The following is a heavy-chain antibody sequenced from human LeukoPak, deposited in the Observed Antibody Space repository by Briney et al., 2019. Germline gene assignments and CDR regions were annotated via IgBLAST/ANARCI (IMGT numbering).Heavy chain of an antibody. CDR1: GGSISSYY. Sequence: SETLSLTCTVSGGSISSYYWSWIRQPPGKGLEWIGYIYYSGSTNYNPSLKSPVTISVDTSKNQFSLKLSSVPAADTAVYYCARGPPYYYDSSGYPPYWFDPWGQGTLVTVSS. CDR3: ARGPPYYYDSSGYPPYWFDP. D-gene: IGHD3-22*01. CDR2: IYYSGST. V-gene: IGHV4-59*01. J-gene: IGHJ5*02.